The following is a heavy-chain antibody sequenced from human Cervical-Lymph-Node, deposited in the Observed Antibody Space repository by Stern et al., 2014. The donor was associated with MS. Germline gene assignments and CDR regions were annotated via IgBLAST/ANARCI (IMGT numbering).Heavy chain of an antibody. CDR3: ARDSTSPGRWGY. V-gene: IGHV3-66*02. CDR2: RYSGGAT. D-gene: IGHD2-2*01. J-gene: IGHJ4*02. CDR1: GVTVDGSY. Sequence: EVQLVESGGGLVQPGGSLRLSCAASGVTVDGSYMSWVRQAPGKGLEWVSVRYSGGATLYADSVKGRFSISRDDSKNMLYLQMNSLRGDDTAVYYCARDSTSPGRWGYWGQGALVTVSS.